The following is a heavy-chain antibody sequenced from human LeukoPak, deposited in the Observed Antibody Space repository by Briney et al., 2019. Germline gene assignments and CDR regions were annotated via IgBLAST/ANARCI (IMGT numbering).Heavy chain of an antibody. CDR1: GFTLIAYW. CDR2: LNSDGSST. J-gene: IGHJ4*02. V-gene: IGHV3-74*01. D-gene: IGHD3-10*01. CDR3: VAGSSTL. Sequence: GRCLRLAWAASGFTLIAYWIRSGCPVPGKGLVGVSRLNSDGSSTTYADSVKGRFTISRDNAKNTLYLQMNSLRVEDTAVYYCVAGSSTLRGQGTLVTVSS.